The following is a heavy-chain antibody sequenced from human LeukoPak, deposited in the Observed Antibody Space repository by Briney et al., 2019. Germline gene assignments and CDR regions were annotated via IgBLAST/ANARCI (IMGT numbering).Heavy chain of an antibody. J-gene: IGHJ5*02. CDR1: GGSIRSSYYY. CDR2: IYDSGST. Sequence: PSETLSLTCTVSGGSIRSSYYYWGWIRQPPGKGLEWIGSIYDSGSTYYNPSLKSRATMSVDTSKNQFSLKLSSVTAADTAVYYCASLLNGGVSHWFDPWGQGTLVTVSS. V-gene: IGHV4-39*01. CDR3: ASLLNGGVSHWFDP. D-gene: IGHD7-27*01.